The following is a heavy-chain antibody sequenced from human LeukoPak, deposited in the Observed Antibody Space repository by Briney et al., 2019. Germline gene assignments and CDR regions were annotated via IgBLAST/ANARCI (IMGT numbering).Heavy chain of an antibody. V-gene: IGHV4-59*01. Sequence: SETLSLTCTVSGGSISGYYWSWIRQPPGKGLEWIGYIYYSGSTNYNPSLKSRVTISVDTSKNQFSLKLSSVTAADTAVYYCARERVAVAGRTIDYWGQGTLVTVPS. CDR1: GGSISGYY. CDR3: ARERVAVAGRTIDY. J-gene: IGHJ4*02. CDR2: IYYSGST. D-gene: IGHD6-19*01.